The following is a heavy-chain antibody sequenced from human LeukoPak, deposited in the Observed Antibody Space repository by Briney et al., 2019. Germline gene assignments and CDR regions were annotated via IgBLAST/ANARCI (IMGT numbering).Heavy chain of an antibody. CDR1: GFPVRSNY. J-gene: IGHJ4*02. Sequence: PGGSLRLSCAASGFPVRSNYMTWVRQAPGKGLEWVSVIYSGGDTYYADSVKGRFTISRGNSKTTMYLQMNSLRAEDTAVYYCAITLYDSSGYYLDYWGQGTLVTVSS. D-gene: IGHD3-22*01. CDR3: AITLYDSSGYYLDY. CDR2: IYSGGDT. V-gene: IGHV3-53*01.